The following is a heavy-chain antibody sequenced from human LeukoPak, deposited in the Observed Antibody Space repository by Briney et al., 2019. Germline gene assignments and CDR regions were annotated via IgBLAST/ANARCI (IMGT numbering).Heavy chain of an antibody. CDR1: GGSFSGYY. J-gene: IGHJ4*02. CDR3: ARAQADFWSGYTQAVFDY. V-gene: IGHV4-34*01. Sequence: PSETLSLTRAVYGGSFSGYYGRWVRQPPGKGRGWIGEINHSGSTNYNPSLKSRVTISVDTSKNQFSLKLSSVTAADTAVYYWARAQADFWSGYTQAVFDYWGQGTLVTVSS. D-gene: IGHD3-3*01. CDR2: INHSGST.